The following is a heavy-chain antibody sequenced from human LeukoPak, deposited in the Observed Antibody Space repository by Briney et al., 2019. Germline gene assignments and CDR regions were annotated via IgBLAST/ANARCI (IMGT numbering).Heavy chain of an antibody. CDR3: ARDTPYDFWSGYSVYYYYYMDV. CDR2: IYYSGST. J-gene: IGHJ6*03. V-gene: IGHV4-39*07. D-gene: IGHD3-3*01. CDR1: GGSISSSSYY. Sequence: SETLSLTCTVSGGSISSSSYYWGWIRQPPGKGLEWIGSIYYSGSTYYNPSLKSRVTISVDTSKNQFSLKLSSVTAEDTAVYYCARDTPYDFWSGYSVYYYYYMDVWGKGTTVTVSS.